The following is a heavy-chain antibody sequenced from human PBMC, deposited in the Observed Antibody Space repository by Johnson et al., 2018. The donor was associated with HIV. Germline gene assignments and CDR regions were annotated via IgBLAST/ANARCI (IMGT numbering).Heavy chain of an antibody. J-gene: IGHJ3*02. Sequence: VQLVESGGGVVQPGGSLRLSCAASGFSFSSYGMHWVRQAPGKGLEWVAFIRYDGSKKYYADSVKGRFTISRDNSKNTLYLQMNSLRAEDTAVYYCAKDPELDYFDNRAFDIWGQGTMVTVSS. V-gene: IGHV3-30*02. D-gene: IGHD3-22*01. CDR3: AKDPELDYFDNRAFDI. CDR2: IRYDGSKK. CDR1: GFSFSSYG.